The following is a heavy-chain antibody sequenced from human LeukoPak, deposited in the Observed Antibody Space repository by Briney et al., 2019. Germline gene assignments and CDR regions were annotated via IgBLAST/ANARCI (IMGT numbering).Heavy chain of an antibody. D-gene: IGHD3-22*01. V-gene: IGHV4-4*07. J-gene: IGHJ4*02. CDR1: GGSISSYY. CDR3: ARQTTSGYLDY. CDR2: IYTSGST. Sequence: PSETLSLTCTFSGGSISSYYWSWIRQPAGKGLEWIGRIYTSGSTNYNPSFKNRVTISVDTSKNQFSLKLSSVTAADRALYYCARQTTSGYLDYWGQGTLVTVS.